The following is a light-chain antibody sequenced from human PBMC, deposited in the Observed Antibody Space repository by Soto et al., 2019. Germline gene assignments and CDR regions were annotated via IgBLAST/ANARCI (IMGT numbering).Light chain of an antibody. CDR2: GAS. CDR1: QRIISN. J-gene: IGKJ5*01. CDR3: QQYGYSPIT. V-gene: IGKV3-20*01. Sequence: ELVMTQSPVTLSVSPGERATLSFRASQRIISNLAWYQQKPGQAPRLLIYGASFRATGISDRFSGRGSGTDFTLTISRLEPEDFAVYYCQQYGYSPITFGQGTRLEI.